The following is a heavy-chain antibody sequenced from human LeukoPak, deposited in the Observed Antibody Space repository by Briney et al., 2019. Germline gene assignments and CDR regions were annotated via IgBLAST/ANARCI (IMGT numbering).Heavy chain of an antibody. V-gene: IGHV4-34*01. CDR3: ARGRPPITIFGVVIEDPYYYGMDV. J-gene: IGHJ6*02. CDR1: GGSISSYY. Sequence: SETLSLTCTVSGGSISSYYWSWIRQPPGKGLEWIGEINHSGSTNYNPSLKSRVTISVDTSKNQFSLKLSSVTAADTAVYYCARGRPPITIFGVVIEDPYYYGMDVWGQGTTVTVSS. D-gene: IGHD3-3*01. CDR2: INHSGST.